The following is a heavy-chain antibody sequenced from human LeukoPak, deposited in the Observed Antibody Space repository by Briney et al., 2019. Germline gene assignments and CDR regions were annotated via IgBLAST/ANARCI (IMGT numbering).Heavy chain of an antibody. J-gene: IGHJ4*02. V-gene: IGHV4-59*01. CDR3: ARSPTYYYDSSGYYSDY. D-gene: IGHD3-22*01. Sequence: SETLSLTCTVAGGSTSSYYWSWIRQPPGKGLEWIGYMSNSGNTKYNPSLKSRATISVDTSKNQFSLKVSSVTAADTAVYYCARSPTYYYDSSGYYSDYWGQGTLVTVSS. CDR1: GGSTSSYY. CDR2: MSNSGNT.